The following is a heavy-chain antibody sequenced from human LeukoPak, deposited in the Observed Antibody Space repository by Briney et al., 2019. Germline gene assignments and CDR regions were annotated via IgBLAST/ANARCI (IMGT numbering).Heavy chain of an antibody. Sequence: GGSLRLSCTASGFTFGDYAMSWVRQAAGKGLEWVGFIRSKAYGGTTEYAASVKGRFTISRDDSKSIAYLQMNSLKTEDTAVYYCTRAYNSSGYYRYFDYWGQGTLVTVSS. V-gene: IGHV3-49*04. CDR3: TRAYNSSGYYRYFDY. CDR2: IRSKAYGGTT. D-gene: IGHD3-22*01. CDR1: GFTFGDYA. J-gene: IGHJ4*02.